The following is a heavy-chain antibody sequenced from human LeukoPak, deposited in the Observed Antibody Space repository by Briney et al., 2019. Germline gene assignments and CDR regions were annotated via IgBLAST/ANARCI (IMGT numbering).Heavy chain of an antibody. CDR3: AREIVVVVAATRYYYYGMDV. D-gene: IGHD2-15*01. V-gene: IGHV3-23*01. CDR1: GFTFSIYA. J-gene: IGHJ6*02. CDR2: ISGSGGST. Sequence: GGSLRLSCAASGFTFSIYAMSWVRQAPGKGLEWVSAISGSGGSTYYADSVKGRFTISRDNSKNTLYLQMNSLRAEDTAVYYCAREIVVVVAATRYYYYGMDVWGQGTTVTVSS.